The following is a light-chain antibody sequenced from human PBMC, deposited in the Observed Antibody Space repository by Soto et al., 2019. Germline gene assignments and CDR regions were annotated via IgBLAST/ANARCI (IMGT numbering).Light chain of an antibody. CDR2: AAS. Sequence: DIQMTQSPSSLSASVGDRVTITCRASQSINKYLNWYQQKPGKAPKLLIFAASSMQSGVPLRFSGSGSGTDFTLTISSLQPEDFATYYCQQSRSTPRTFGQGTKLEIK. CDR1: QSINKY. V-gene: IGKV1-39*01. CDR3: QQSRSTPRT. J-gene: IGKJ2*01.